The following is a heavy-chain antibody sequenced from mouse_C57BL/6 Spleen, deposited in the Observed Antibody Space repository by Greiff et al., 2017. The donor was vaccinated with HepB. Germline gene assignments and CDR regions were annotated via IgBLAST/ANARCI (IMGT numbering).Heavy chain of an antibody. CDR3: ARRMVTRAMDY. Sequence: EVKLTESGGGLVQPGGSLKLSCAASGFTFSDYYMYWVRQTPEKRLEWVAYISNGGGSTYYPDTVKGRFTISRDNAKKTLYLQMSRLKSEDTAMYYCARRMVTRAMDYWGQGTSVTVSS. J-gene: IGHJ4*01. CDR1: GFTFSDYY. D-gene: IGHD2-1*01. CDR2: ISNGGGST. V-gene: IGHV5-12*01.